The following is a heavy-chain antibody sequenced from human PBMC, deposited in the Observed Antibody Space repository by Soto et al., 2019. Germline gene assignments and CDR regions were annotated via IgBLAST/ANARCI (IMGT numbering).Heavy chain of an antibody. J-gene: IGHJ3*02. V-gene: IGHV3-74*01. CDR1: GFTFSSYW. CDR2: INSDGSST. Sequence: EVQLVESGGGLVQPGGSLRLSCAASGFTFSSYWMHWVRQAPRKGLVWVSRINSDGSSTSYADSVKGRFTISRDNAKNTLYLQMNSLRAEDTAAYYCARVLRPRDAFDIWGQGTMVTVSS. CDR3: ARVLRPRDAFDI.